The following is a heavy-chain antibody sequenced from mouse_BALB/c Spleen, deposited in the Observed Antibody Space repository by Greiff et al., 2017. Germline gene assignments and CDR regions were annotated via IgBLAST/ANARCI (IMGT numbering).Heavy chain of an antibody. CDR2: ISYGGST. Sequence: EVQLQESGPGLVKPSQSLSLTCTVTGYSITSDYAWNWIRQFPGNKLEWMGYISYGGSTSYNPSLKSRISITRDTSKNQFFLQLNSVTTEDTATYYCARWGYYGNYAMDYWGQGTSVTVSS. J-gene: IGHJ4*01. V-gene: IGHV3-2*02. CDR3: ARWGYYGNYAMDY. D-gene: IGHD1-2*01. CDR1: GYSITSDYA.